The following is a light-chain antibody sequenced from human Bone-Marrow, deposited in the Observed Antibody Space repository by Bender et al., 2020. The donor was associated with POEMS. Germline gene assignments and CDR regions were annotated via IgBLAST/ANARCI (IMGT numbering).Light chain of an antibody. Sequence: QSALTQPRSVSGSPGQSVTISCTGTSSDVGRYNYVSWYQHHPGKAPKIIIYDDSRRPSGVPDRFSGSESGNTASLTVSGLQAEDEAHYYCSTYAATNNYVFGSGTKVTVL. CDR1: SSDVGRYNY. CDR2: DDS. CDR3: STYAATNNYV. J-gene: IGLJ1*01. V-gene: IGLV2-11*01.